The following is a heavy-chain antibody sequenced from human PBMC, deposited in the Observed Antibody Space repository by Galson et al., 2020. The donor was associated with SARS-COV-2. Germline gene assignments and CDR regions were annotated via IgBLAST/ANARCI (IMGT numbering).Heavy chain of an antibody. Sequence: GESLKITCAASGFTFSSYDMHWVRQAPGKGLEWVAVIWYDGSNKYYADSVKGRFTISRDNSKNTLYLHMTSLRVDDKAVYYCAREGEDTWYDYVMDAWGQGTTVTVSS. CDR1: GFTFSSYD. V-gene: IGHV3-33*01. D-gene: IGHD3-16*01. J-gene: IGHJ6*02. CDR3: AREGEDTWYDYVMDA. CDR2: IWYDGSNK.